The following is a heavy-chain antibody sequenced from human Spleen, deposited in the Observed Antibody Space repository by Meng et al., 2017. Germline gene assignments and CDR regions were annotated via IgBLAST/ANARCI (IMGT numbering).Heavy chain of an antibody. CDR3: ARDPGRYYYDSSGYPYFDY. CDR1: GFTFSSYS. V-gene: IGHV3-21*01. J-gene: IGHJ4*02. CDR2: ISDSSSYI. Sequence: GESLKISCAASGFTFSSYSMNWVRQAPGKGLEWVSSISDSSSYIFYADSVRGRFTISRDNAKNSLYLQMNSLRAEDTAVYYCARDPGRYYYDSSGYPYFDYWGQGTLVTVSS. D-gene: IGHD3-22*01.